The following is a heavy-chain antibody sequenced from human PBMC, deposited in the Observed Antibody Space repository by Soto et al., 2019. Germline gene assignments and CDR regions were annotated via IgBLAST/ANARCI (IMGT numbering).Heavy chain of an antibody. Sequence: EIQLLESGGGLAQPGGSPRLSCVASGFSFSEYGMSWVRQTPQKTLEWVASISGNKMTTFYPDSVKGRFFISRDNSDNTLHLQLNSLRDDDTAVYYCAKRRLNTITSLSDWWGQGVQVTVSS. V-gene: IGHV3-23*01. D-gene: IGHD3-16*02. CDR3: AKRRLNTITSLSDW. J-gene: IGHJ1*01. CDR1: GFSFSEYG. CDR2: ISGNKMTT.